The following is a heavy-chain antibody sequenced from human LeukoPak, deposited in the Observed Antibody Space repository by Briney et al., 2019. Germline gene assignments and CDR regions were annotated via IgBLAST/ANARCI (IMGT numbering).Heavy chain of an antibody. Sequence: GGSLRLSCTVSGFTVSSNSWSWVRQAPGKGLEWVSFIYTGGNTHYSDSVKGRFTLSRDNSRNTLYLQMNSLRAEDTAIYYCAKNGDRGAYCSGGSCYPYYYYMDVWGKGTTVTISS. CDR3: AKNGDRGAYCSGGSCYPYYYYMDV. CDR2: IYTGGNT. D-gene: IGHD2-15*01. J-gene: IGHJ6*03. CDR1: GFTVSSNS. V-gene: IGHV3-53*01.